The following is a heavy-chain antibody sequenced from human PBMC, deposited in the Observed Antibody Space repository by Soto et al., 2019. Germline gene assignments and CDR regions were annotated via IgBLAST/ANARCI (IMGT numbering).Heavy chain of an antibody. CDR2: IYYSGST. J-gene: IGHJ4*02. CDR1: GGSISSSSYY. Sequence: QLQLQESGPGLVKPSETLSLTCTVSGGSISSSSYYWGWIRQPPGKGLEWIGSIYYSGSTYYNPSLKSRVTISVGTSKNQFSLKLSSVTAADTAVYYCARHVGFGVGATGMIDYWGQGTLVTVSS. V-gene: IGHV4-39*01. CDR3: ARHVGFGVGATGMIDY. D-gene: IGHD1-26*01.